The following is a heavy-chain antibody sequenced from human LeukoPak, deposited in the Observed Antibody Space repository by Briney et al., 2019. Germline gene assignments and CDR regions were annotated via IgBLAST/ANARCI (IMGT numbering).Heavy chain of an antibody. D-gene: IGHD6-13*01. Sequence: GGSLRLSCAASGFTFSSYGMHWVRQAPGKGLEWVAVISYDGSNKYYVDSVKGRFTISRDNSKNTLYLQMNSLRAEDTAVYYCAKRMGPSIAAADLNYWGQGTLVTVSS. J-gene: IGHJ4*02. CDR1: GFTFSSYG. CDR3: AKRMGPSIAAADLNY. CDR2: ISYDGSNK. V-gene: IGHV3-30*18.